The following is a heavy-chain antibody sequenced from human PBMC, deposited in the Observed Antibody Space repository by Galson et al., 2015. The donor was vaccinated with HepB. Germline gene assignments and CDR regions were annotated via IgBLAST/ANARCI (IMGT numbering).Heavy chain of an antibody. J-gene: IGHJ3*02. CDR2: ISSSSSYI. Sequence: SLRLSCAASGFTFSSYSMNWVRQAPGKGLEWVSSISSSSSYIYYADSVKGRFTISRDNAKNSLYLQMNSLRAEDTAVYYCASGSYSSGAFDIWGQGTMVTVSS. D-gene: IGHD6-19*01. CDR1: GFTFSSYS. V-gene: IGHV3-21*01. CDR3: ASGSYSSGAFDI.